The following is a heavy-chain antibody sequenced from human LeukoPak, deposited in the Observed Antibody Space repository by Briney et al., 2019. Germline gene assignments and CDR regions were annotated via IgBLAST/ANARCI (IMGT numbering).Heavy chain of an antibody. D-gene: IGHD1-1*01. CDR1: GFTFSDAS. CDR2: IKSKSHGGTT. J-gene: IGHJ4*02. CDR3: ATSGQHWDVFDF. V-gene: IGHV3-15*01. Sequence: PGGSLRLSCAASGFTFSDASMSWVRQAPGEGLEWLARIKSKSHGGTTDYAAPVKARFTVSRDDSKDTLYLQMNSLRTEDTAVYYCATSGQHWDVFDFWGQGTLVTVSS.